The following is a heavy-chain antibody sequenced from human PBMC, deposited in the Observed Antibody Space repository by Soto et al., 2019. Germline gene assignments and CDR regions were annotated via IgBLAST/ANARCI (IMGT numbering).Heavy chain of an antibody. Sequence: ASVKVSCKASGYTFTNYYLHWVRQAPGQGLEWVGMINPSARSASYAQKLRGRLTMDMDTSKTTVYMELSRLTYGDTAVYYCARDNSAANGVLDHWGLGTLVTVSS. V-gene: IGHV1-46*04. D-gene: IGHD1-1*01. CDR1: GYTFTNYY. CDR3: ARDNSAANGVLDH. CDR2: INPSARSA. J-gene: IGHJ4*02.